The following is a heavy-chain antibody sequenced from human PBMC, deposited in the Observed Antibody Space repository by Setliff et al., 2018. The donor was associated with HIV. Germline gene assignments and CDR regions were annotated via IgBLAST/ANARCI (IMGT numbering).Heavy chain of an antibody. CDR2: INHGGSA. CDR1: NGSFSAYY. CDR3: ALLEVPLIVGTPPPI. D-gene: IGHD1-26*01. Sequence: SQTLSLTCAVYNGSFSAYYWAWIRQPPGKGLEWIGEINHGGSATYNPSLSGRVGISVDTSKNQFSLKMIAVTATDAAVYYCALLEVPLIVGTPPPIWGQGTLVTVSS. J-gene: IGHJ4*02. V-gene: IGHV4-34*01.